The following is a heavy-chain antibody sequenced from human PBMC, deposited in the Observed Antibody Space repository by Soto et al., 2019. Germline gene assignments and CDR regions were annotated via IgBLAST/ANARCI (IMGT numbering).Heavy chain of an antibody. CDR1: GFTFSSYW. CDR3: ARGSPSHFDY. V-gene: IGHV3-74*01. Sequence: EVQLVESGGGLVQPGGSLRLSCAASGFTFSSYWMHWARQAPGKGLVWVSRIYSDGSSTRYADSVKGRFTISRDNAKNTLYLQMSSLRAEDTGVYYCARGSPSHFDYWGQGTLVTVSS. CDR2: IYSDGSST. J-gene: IGHJ4*02.